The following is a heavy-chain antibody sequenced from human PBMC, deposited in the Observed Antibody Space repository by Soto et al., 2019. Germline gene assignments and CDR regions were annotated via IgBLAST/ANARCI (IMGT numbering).Heavy chain of an antibody. Sequence: PGGSLRLSCAASGFTFSSYAMSWVRQAPGKGLEWVSVISGSDDSTYYADSVKGRFTISRDNSKNTLYLQMNSLRAEDTAVYYCAKGFKLLVATIEVESPYYFDYWGQGTLVTVSS. V-gene: IGHV3-23*01. J-gene: IGHJ4*02. CDR1: GFTFSSYA. CDR3: AKGFKLLVATIEVESPYYFDY. D-gene: IGHD5-12*01. CDR2: ISGSDDST.